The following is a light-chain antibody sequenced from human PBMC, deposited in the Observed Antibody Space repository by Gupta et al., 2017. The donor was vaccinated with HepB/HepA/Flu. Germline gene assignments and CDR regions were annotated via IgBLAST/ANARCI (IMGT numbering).Light chain of an antibody. J-gene: IGLJ2*01. CDR3: GSYTSDGPV. V-gene: IGLV2-14*03. CDR1: YNIGSYSY. CDR2: DVY. Sequence: QSALTQPASVSGSLGQSITISCTGGYNIGSYSYFSWYQQPPGKAPRLLIFDVYKRPAGASHRFPGSKSGNTASLTVSGLQAEDEAIYFCGSYTSDGPVFGGGTRLTVL.